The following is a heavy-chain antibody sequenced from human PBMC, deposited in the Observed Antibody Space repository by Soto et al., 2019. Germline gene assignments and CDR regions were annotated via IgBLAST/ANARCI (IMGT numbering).Heavy chain of an antibody. Sequence: PGGSLRLSCAASGFTFTSYNMNWVRQAPGKGLEWVSYISSSSRTIYYADSVKGRFTISRDNAKNSLYLQMNSLRAEDTAVYYCAKIVGAPPRFDYWGQGT. J-gene: IGHJ4*02. CDR2: ISSSSRTI. V-gene: IGHV3-48*01. D-gene: IGHD1-26*01. CDR1: GFTFTSYN. CDR3: AKIVGAPPRFDY.